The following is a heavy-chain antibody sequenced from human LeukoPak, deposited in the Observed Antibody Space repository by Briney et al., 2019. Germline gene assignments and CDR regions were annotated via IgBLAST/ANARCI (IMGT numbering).Heavy chain of an antibody. Sequence: ASVKVSCKASGYTFTSYDINWVRQATGQGLEWMGWMNPNSGNTGYAQKFQGRVTMTRNTSISTAYMELSSLRSEDTAVYYCARVNQLLRGDYYYYGMDVWGQGTTVTVSS. CDR2: MNPNSGNT. CDR3: ARVNQLLRGDYYYYGMDV. J-gene: IGHJ6*02. CDR1: GYTFTSYD. D-gene: IGHD2-2*01. V-gene: IGHV1-8*01.